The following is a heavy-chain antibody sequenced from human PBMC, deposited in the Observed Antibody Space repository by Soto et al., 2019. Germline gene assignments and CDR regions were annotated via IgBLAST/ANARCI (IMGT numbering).Heavy chain of an antibody. CDR1: GGSFSGYY. V-gene: IGHV4-34*01. Sequence: SETLSLTCAVYGGSFSGYYWSWIRQPPGKGLEWIGEINHSGSTNYNPSLKSRVTISVDTSKNQFSLKLSSVTAADTAVYYCARVWYQLLWGNWFDPWGQGTLVTVSS. J-gene: IGHJ5*02. CDR3: ARVWYQLLWGNWFDP. D-gene: IGHD2-2*01. CDR2: INHSGST.